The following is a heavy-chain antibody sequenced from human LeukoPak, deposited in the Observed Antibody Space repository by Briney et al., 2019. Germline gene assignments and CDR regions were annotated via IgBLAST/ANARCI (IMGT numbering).Heavy chain of an antibody. J-gene: IGHJ4*02. V-gene: IGHV4-59*01. Sequence: PSETLSLTCTVSGGSISIYYWSWIRQPPGKGLEWIGYIYYSGSTNYNPSLKSRVTISVDTSKNQFSLKLSSVTAADTAVYYWAGGRFGHANWGQGTLVTVSS. CDR2: IYYSGST. CDR1: GGSISIYY. CDR3: AGGRFGHAN. D-gene: IGHD2-8*01.